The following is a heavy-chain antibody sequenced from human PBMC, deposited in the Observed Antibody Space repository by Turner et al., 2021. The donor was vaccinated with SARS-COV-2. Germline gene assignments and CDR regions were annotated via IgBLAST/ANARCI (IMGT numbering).Heavy chain of an antibody. CDR3: ATTLVTLIGDWYFDL. D-gene: IGHD3-22*01. J-gene: IGHJ2*01. Sequence: QVQLVQSGAALKKPWASVKVSCKVSGYTLTELSMHWVRQAPGKGLEWMGGIDPEDGETIYAQKFKGRVTMTEDTSTDKAYMELSSLRAEDTAVYYCATTLVTLIGDWYFDLWGRGTLVTVSS. CDR1: GYTLTELS. CDR2: IDPEDGET. V-gene: IGHV1-24*01.